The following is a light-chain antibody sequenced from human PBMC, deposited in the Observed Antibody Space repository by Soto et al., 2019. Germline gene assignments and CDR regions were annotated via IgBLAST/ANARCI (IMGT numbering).Light chain of an antibody. V-gene: IGLV1-40*01. J-gene: IGLJ1*01. CDR3: QSYDSSLSGYV. Sequence: QPVLTQPPSVSEAPGQRVTISCTGSSSNIGAGYESHWYQQVPGTAPKLLIYENNNRPSGVPDRFSGSKSGTSASLAITGLQAEDEAEYYCQSYDSSLSGYVFGTGTKLNVL. CDR2: ENN. CDR1: SSNIGAGYE.